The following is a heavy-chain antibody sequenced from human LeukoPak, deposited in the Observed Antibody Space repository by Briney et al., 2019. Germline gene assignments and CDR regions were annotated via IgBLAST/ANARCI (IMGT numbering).Heavy chain of an antibody. V-gene: IGHV1-8*01. D-gene: IGHD2-15*01. J-gene: IGHJ4*02. CDR3: ARLVLEADYYFDY. Sequence: ASVKVSCKASGYTFTNYDINWVRQATGQGLECMGWMNPNSGNTGYAQKFQGRVTMTRNTSISTAYMELSSLRSEDTAVYYCARLVLEADYYFDYWGQGTLVTVSS. CDR1: GYTFTNYD. CDR2: MNPNSGNT.